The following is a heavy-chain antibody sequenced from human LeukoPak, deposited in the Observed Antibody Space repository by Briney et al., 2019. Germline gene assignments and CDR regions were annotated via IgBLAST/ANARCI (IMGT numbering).Heavy chain of an antibody. CDR2: ISSSSSTK. CDR1: GFSFSSYS. CDR3: AKEYCSSTSCSSDYYYYGMDV. V-gene: IGHV3-48*01. J-gene: IGHJ6*02. Sequence: GGSLRVSCAASGFSFSSYSMNWVRQAPGKGLEWVSYISSSSSTKYYADSVKGRFTISRDNSKNTLYLQMNSLRAEDTAVYYCAKEYCSSTSCSSDYYYYGMDVWGQGTTVTVSS. D-gene: IGHD2-2*01.